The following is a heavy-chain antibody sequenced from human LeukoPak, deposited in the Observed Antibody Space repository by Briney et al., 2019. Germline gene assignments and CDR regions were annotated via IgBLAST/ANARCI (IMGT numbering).Heavy chain of an antibody. CDR3: ARYSGNYLSPFDY. CDR2: IYYRGST. D-gene: IGHD1-26*01. CDR1: GGSIRSYY. J-gene: IGHJ4*02. Sequence: SETLSLTCTVSGGSIRSYYWSWIRQPPGKGLEWIGYIYYRGSTNYNPSLKSRVTMSVDTSKNQFSLKLTSVTAADTAVYYCARYSGNYLSPFDYWGQGTLVTVSS. V-gene: IGHV4-59*08.